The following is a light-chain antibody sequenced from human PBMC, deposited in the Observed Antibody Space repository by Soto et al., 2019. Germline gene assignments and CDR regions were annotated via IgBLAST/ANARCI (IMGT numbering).Light chain of an antibody. Sequence: QSVLTQPPSASGTPGQTVTISCSGSSSNIGSNPVNWYQQLPGTAPKLLIYSNYHRPSGVPDRFSGSKSGTSASLAISGLQSDDEADYYCSAWHDSLNGPVFGGGTKVTVL. J-gene: IGLJ3*02. CDR2: SNY. CDR1: SSNIGSNP. V-gene: IGLV1-44*01. CDR3: SAWHDSLNGPV.